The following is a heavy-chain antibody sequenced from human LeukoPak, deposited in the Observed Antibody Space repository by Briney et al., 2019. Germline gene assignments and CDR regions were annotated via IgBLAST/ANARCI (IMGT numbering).Heavy chain of an antibody. CDR1: GYIFTSYW. CDR3: ASGGFGEDYYYGMDV. D-gene: IGHD3-10*01. J-gene: IGHJ6*02. CDR2: IYPGDSDT. Sequence: GESLKISCKGSGYIFTSYWIGWVRQMPGKGLEWMGIIYPGDSDTRYSPSFQGQVTISADKSISTAYLQWSSLKAPDTAMYYCASGGFGEDYYYGMDVWGQGTTVTVSS. V-gene: IGHV5-51*01.